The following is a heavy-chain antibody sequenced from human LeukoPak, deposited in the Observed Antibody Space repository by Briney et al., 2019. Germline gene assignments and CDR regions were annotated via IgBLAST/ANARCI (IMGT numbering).Heavy chain of an antibody. J-gene: IGHJ4*02. CDR1: GFTFSSYE. V-gene: IGHV3-21*01. CDR3: SRTNYYGSGSYYNWGPFDY. Sequence: GGSLRLSCAASGFTFSSYEMNWVRQAPGKGLEWVSSISSSSSYIYYADSVKGRFTISRYNAKNSLYLQMNSLRAEDTAVYYCSRTNYYGSGSYYNWGPFDYWGQGTLVTVSS. CDR2: ISSSSSYI. D-gene: IGHD3-10*01.